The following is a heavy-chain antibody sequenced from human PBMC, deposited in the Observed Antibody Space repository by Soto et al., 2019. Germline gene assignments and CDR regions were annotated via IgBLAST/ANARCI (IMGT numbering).Heavy chain of an antibody. J-gene: IGHJ5*02. D-gene: IGHD3-22*01. Sequence: SETLSLTCTVSGGSISSYYWSWIRQPAGKGLEWIGRIYTSGSTNYNPSLKSRVTMSVDTSKNQFSLKLSSVTAADTAVYYCARDPRYYDSSGSYNWFDPWGQGTLVTSPQ. CDR2: IYTSGST. V-gene: IGHV4-4*07. CDR3: ARDPRYYDSSGSYNWFDP. CDR1: GGSISSYY.